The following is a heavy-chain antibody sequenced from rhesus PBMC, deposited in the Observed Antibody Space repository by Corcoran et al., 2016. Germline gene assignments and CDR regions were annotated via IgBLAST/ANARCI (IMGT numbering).Heavy chain of an antibody. Sequence: QVQLQESGPGLVKPSEPLSLTCAVSGGSITGNYWSWIRQPPGKGLEWIGRIFGSGVTTVYNPFLKSRVTISADTSKNQFSLKLRSVTAADTAVYYCAMGGPNSLYWGQGVLVTVSS. CDR1: GGSITGNY. CDR2: IFGSGVTT. J-gene: IGHJ4*01. V-gene: IGHV4-160*01. D-gene: IGHD1-44*01. CDR3: AMGGPNSLY.